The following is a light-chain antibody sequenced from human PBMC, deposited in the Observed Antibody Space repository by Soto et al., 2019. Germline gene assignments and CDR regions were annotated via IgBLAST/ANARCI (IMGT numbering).Light chain of an antibody. CDR3: QQYGRSPFT. V-gene: IGKV3-20*01. CDR1: ESLSINY. Sequence: EIVLTQSPGTLSLSPGERATLSCRASESLSINYLAWFQQKPGLAPRLLIYGASTRASGVPDRFSGGGSGTDFVLTISRLEPEDFAVYYCQQYGRSPFTFGQGTKLQIK. J-gene: IGKJ2*01. CDR2: GAS.